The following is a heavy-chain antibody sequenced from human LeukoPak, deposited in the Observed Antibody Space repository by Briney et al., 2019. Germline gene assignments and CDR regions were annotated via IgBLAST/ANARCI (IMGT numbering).Heavy chain of an antibody. D-gene: IGHD6-6*01. CDR1: GFTVSSNY. J-gene: IGHJ6*02. Sequence: PGGSLRLSCAASGFTVSSNYMSWVRQAPGKGLEWVSVICSGGSTYYADSVKGRFTISRDNSKNTLYLQMNSLRAEDTAVYFCARYNSSSYYGMDVWGQGTTVTVSS. CDR3: ARYNSSSYYGMDV. V-gene: IGHV3-53*01. CDR2: ICSGGST.